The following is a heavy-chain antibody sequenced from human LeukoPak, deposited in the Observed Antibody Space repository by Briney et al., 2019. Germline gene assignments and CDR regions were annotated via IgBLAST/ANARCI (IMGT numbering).Heavy chain of an antibody. J-gene: IGHJ5*02. V-gene: IGHV4-59*01. Sequence: SETLSLTCTVSGGSISTYYWSWIRQPPGKGLEWLGYIYYSGSTNYNPSLKSRVTISVDTSKNQFSLKLSSVTAADTAVYYCARDRAGTNWFDPWGQGTLVTVSS. D-gene: IGHD1-1*01. CDR1: GGSISTYY. CDR2: IYYSGST. CDR3: ARDRAGTNWFDP.